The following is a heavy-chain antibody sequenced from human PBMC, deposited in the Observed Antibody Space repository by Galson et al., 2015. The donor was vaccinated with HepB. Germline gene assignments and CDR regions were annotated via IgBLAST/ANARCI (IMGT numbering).Heavy chain of an antibody. V-gene: IGHV3-30*18. CDR1: GFTFSSYG. CDR2: ISYDGSNK. Sequence: SLRLSCAASGFTFSSYGMHWVRQAPGKGLEWVAVISYDGSNKYYADSVKGRFTISRDNSKNTLYLQMNSLRAEDTAVYYCAKDLGAVAGTNAFDIWGQGTMVTVSS. CDR3: AKDLGAVAGTNAFDI. J-gene: IGHJ3*02. D-gene: IGHD6-19*01.